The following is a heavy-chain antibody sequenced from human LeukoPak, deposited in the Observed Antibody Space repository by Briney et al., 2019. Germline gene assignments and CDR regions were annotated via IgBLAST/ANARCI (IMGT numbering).Heavy chain of an antibody. CDR1: GYSISSGYY. J-gene: IGHJ4*02. CDR3: ARDRSRGVEYSYDSSGHFDY. D-gene: IGHD3-22*01. CDR2: IYHSGTT. Sequence: SETLSLTCAASGYSISSGYYWDWIRQPPGKRLERICNIYHSGTTYYNASLKSRVTISVDTSKNQFTLKLTSVTATDTAVYYCARDRSRGVEYSYDSSGHFDYWGQGTLVTVSS. V-gene: IGHV4-38-2*02.